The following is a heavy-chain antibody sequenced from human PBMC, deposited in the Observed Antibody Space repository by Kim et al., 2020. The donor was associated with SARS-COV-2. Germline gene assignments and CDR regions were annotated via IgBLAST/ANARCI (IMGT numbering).Heavy chain of an antibody. Sequence: GGSLRLSCAASGFTFSSYAMHWVRQAPGKGLEWVAVISYDGSNKYYVDSVKGRFTISRDNSKNTLYLQMNSLRAEDTAVYYCARDFSAYYDYIWGSYRDYYYYGMDVWGQGTTVTVSS. CDR3: ARDFSAYYDYIWGSYRDYYYYGMDV. J-gene: IGHJ6*02. CDR1: GFTFSSYA. CDR2: ISYDGSNK. D-gene: IGHD3-16*02. V-gene: IGHV3-30*04.